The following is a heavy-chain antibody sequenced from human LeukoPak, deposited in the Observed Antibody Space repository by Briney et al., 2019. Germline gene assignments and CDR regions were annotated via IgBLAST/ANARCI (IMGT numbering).Heavy chain of an antibody. D-gene: IGHD3-10*01. Sequence: SETLSPTCTVSGGSISSYYWSWIRQPPGKGLEWIGYIYYSGSTNYNPSLKSRVTISVDTSKNQFSLKLSSVTAADTAVYYCARGLTGEFDYWGQGTLVTVSS. CDR3: ARGLTGEFDY. J-gene: IGHJ4*02. V-gene: IGHV4-59*01. CDR1: GGSISSYY. CDR2: IYYSGST.